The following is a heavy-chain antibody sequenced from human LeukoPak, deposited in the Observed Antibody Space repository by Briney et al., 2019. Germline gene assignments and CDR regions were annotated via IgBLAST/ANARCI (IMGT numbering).Heavy chain of an antibody. CDR3: ARDHRWGFDY. V-gene: IGHV3-48*01. Sequence: GGSLRLSCAASGLTFSSYSMRWARQAPGGGLEWVAYIRTTTPTIYYADSVTGRFTISRDDAKNSLSLQMTRLRLEETAIYYCARDHRWGFDYWGQGILVTVSS. CDR1: GLTFSSYS. D-gene: IGHD4-23*01. CDR2: IRTTTPTI. J-gene: IGHJ4*02.